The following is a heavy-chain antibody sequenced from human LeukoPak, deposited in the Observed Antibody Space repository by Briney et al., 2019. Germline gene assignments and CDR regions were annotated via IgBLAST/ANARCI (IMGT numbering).Heavy chain of an antibody. J-gene: IGHJ5*02. CDR1: GYTFTSYG. V-gene: IGHV1-69*04. D-gene: IGHD2-2*02. CDR2: IIPIFGIA. CDR3: ARVPDIVVVPAAIPISWFDP. Sequence: GASVKVSCKAAGYTFTSYGISLVRQAPGQGLEWMGRIIPIFGIANYAQKFQGRVTITADKSTSTAYMELSSLRSEDTAVYYCARVPDIVVVPAAIPISWFDPWGQGTLVTVSS.